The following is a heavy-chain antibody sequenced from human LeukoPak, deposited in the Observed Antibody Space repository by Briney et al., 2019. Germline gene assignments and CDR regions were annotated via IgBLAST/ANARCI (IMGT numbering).Heavy chain of an antibody. D-gene: IGHD6-13*01. CDR2: IYYSGST. Sequence: SETLSLTCTVSGGSISSYYWSWIRQPPGKGLEWIGYIYYSGSTNYNPSLKSRVTISVDTSKNQFSLKLSSVTAADTAAYYCARGGYSSSWYQILVTPFDYWGQGTLVTVSS. J-gene: IGHJ4*02. V-gene: IGHV4-59*01. CDR1: GGSISSYY. CDR3: ARGGYSSSWYQILVTPFDY.